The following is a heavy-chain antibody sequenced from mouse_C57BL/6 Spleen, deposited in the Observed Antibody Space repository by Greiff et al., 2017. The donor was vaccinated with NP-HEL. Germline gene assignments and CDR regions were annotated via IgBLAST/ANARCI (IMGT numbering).Heavy chain of an antibody. Sequence: EVKLVESGGGLVQPKGSLKLSCAASGFSFNTYAMNWVRQAPGKGLEWVARIRSKSNNYATYYADSVKDRFTISRDDSESMLYLQMNNLKTEDTAMYYCVRQYYGSSYGFAYWGQGTLVTVSA. V-gene: IGHV10-1*01. CDR3: VRQYYGSSYGFAY. CDR1: GFSFNTYA. CDR2: IRSKSNNYAT. J-gene: IGHJ3*01. D-gene: IGHD1-1*01.